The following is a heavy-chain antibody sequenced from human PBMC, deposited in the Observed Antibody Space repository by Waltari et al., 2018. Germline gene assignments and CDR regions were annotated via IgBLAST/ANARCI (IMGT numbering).Heavy chain of an antibody. Sequence: EVQLVESGGGLLQPVGSLILSCSASGFPFSSPWIRWVRQPPGKGLVWVPRINPDGRTTNYADSVRGRFTISRDNAQNTVYLEMNSLRAEDTAVYFCTRGGNYYFDYWGRGTLVTVSS. D-gene: IGHD5-12*01. CDR3: TRGGNYYFDY. V-gene: IGHV3-74*01. CDR1: GFPFSSPW. CDR2: INPDGRTT. J-gene: IGHJ4*02.